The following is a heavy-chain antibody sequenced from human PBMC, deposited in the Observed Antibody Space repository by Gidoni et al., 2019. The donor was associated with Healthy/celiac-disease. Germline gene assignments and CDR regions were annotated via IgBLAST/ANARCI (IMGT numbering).Heavy chain of an antibody. CDR2: IYYSGST. D-gene: IGHD4-17*01. Sequence: QVQLQESGPGLVKPSQTLSLTCPVSGGSIRSGCYYWSWIRQHPGKGLEWIGYIYYSGSTYYNPSLKSRVTISVDTSKNQFSLKLSSVTAADTAVYYCARNVYGDYGPPTFDYWGQGTLVTVSS. V-gene: IGHV4-31*03. CDR3: ARNVYGDYGPPTFDY. J-gene: IGHJ4*02. CDR1: GGSIRSGCYY.